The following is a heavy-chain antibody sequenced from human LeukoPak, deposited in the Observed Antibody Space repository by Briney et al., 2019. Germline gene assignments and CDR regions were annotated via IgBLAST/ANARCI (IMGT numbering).Heavy chain of an antibody. CDR1: GFTFSDYY. CDR2: ISGGGSTI. J-gene: IGHJ3*02. D-gene: IGHD4-23*01. CDR3: AITVVPQDRSDAFDI. Sequence: SGGSLRLSCAASGFTFSDYYMSWIRQAPGKGLEWVSYISGGGSTIEYADSVKGRFTISRDNAKNSLFLQMNGLRAEDTAVYYCAITVVPQDRSDAFDIWGQGTMVTVSS. V-gene: IGHV3-11*04.